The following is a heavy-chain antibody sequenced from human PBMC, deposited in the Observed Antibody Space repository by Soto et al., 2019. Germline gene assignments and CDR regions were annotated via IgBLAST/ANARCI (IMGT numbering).Heavy chain of an antibody. CDR1: GGSISSYY. CDR2: IYYSGST. CDR3: ARPLTGTTSRHPFDY. J-gene: IGHJ4*02. V-gene: IGHV4-59*12. D-gene: IGHD1-7*01. Sequence: SETLSLTCTVSGGSISSYYWSWIRQPPGKGLEWIGYIYYSGSTNYNPSLKSRVTISVDTSKNQFSLKLSSVTAADTAVYYCARPLTGTTSRHPFDYWGQGTLVTVSS.